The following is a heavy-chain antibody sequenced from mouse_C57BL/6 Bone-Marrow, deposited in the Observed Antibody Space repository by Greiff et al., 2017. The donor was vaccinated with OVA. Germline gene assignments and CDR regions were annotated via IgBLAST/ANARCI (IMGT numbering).Heavy chain of an antibody. V-gene: IGHV1-52*01. CDR2: IDPSDSET. Sequence: QVQLQQPGAELVRPGSSVKLSCKASGYTFTSYWMHWVKQRPIQGLEWIGNIDPSDSETHYTQKFKDKATLTVDKSSSTAYMQLSSLTSEDSAVYYCARKGGGYSYAMDYWGQGTSVTVSS. J-gene: IGHJ4*01. CDR1: GYTFTSYW. CDR3: ARKGGGYSYAMDY. D-gene: IGHD2-3*01.